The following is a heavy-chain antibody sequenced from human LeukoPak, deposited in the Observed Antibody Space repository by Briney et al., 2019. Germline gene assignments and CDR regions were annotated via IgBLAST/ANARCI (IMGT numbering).Heavy chain of an antibody. CDR2: IVVGSGNT. Sequence: SVKVSCKASGFTFTSSAMQWVRQARGQRLEWIGWIVVGSGNTNYAQKFQERVTITRDMSTSTAYMELSSLRAEDTAVYYCAKDRVDTDAFDIWGQGTMVTVSS. J-gene: IGHJ3*02. CDR3: AKDRVDTDAFDI. CDR1: GFTFTSSA. D-gene: IGHD5-18*01. V-gene: IGHV1-58*02.